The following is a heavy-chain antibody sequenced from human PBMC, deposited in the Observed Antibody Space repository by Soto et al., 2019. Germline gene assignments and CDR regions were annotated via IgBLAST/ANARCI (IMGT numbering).Heavy chain of an antibody. CDR2: IYYSGST. CDR1: GGSISSYY. D-gene: IGHD3-22*01. V-gene: IGHV4-59*08. CDR3: ARGYSSGYLGNWFDP. J-gene: IGHJ5*02. Sequence: SETLSLTCTVSGGSISSYYWSWIRQPPGKGLEWIGYIYYSGSTNYNPSLKSRVTISVDTSKNQFSLKLSSVTAADTAVYYCARGYSSGYLGNWFDPWGQGTLVTVSS.